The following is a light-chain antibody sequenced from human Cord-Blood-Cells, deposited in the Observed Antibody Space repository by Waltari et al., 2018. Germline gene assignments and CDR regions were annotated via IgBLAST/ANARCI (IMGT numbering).Light chain of an antibody. Sequence: IEITQSLSSLSASVGDHDPITCQASQDISNYLNWYQQKPGKAPKLLIYDASNLETGVPSRFSGSGSGTDFTFTNSSLQPEDIATYYCQQYDNLPFTFGPGTKVDIK. CDR3: QQYDNLPFT. CDR1: QDISNY. V-gene: IGKV1-33*01. J-gene: IGKJ3*01. CDR2: DAS.